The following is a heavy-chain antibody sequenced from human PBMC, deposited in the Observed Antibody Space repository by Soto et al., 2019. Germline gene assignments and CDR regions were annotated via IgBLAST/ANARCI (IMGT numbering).Heavy chain of an antibody. D-gene: IGHD6-6*01. J-gene: IGHJ4*02. CDR2: IYYSGRT. Sequence: QVQLQESGPGLVKPSQTLSLTCTVSGGSISSGDYYWSWIRQPPGKGLEWIGYIYYSGRTYYNPSLKSRVTISVDTSKNQFSLQRSSVTAADTAAYYCAVSIGARYFDYWGQGTLVTVSS. CDR3: AVSIGARYFDY. CDR1: GGSISSGDYY. V-gene: IGHV4-30-4*01.